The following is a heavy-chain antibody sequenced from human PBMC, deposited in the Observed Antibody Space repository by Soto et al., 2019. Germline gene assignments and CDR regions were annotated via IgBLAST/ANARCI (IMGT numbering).Heavy chain of an antibody. CDR3: HASVLIPPNVGLDY. CDR1: GFNFKKYW. CDR2: ISAAGSTT. J-gene: IGHJ4*02. V-gene: IGHV3-74*03. D-gene: IGHD3-16*01. Sequence: GGSLRLSXAASGFNFKKYWMHWVRQAPGKGLEWVSRISAAGSTTTYADSVKGRFTISRDNAKNTLFLQMNSLRAEDTAVYYCHASVLIPPNVGLDYWGQGTQVTVSS.